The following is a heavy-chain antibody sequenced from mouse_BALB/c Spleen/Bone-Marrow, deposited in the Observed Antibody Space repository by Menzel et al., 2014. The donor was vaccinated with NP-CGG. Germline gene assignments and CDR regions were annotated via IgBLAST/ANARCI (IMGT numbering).Heavy chain of an antibody. CDR2: ISSGSSTI. CDR3: ARRYYVSSFSYIDY. Sequence: VQLQQPGGGLVQPGGSRKLSCAASGFTFSSFGMHWVRQAPEKGLEWVAYISSGSSTIYYADTVKGRFTISRDNPKNTLFLQMTSLRSEDTAMYDCARRYYVSSFSYIDYWGQGTTLTVSS. J-gene: IGHJ2*01. V-gene: IGHV5-17*02. CDR1: GFTFSSFG. D-gene: IGHD1-1*01.